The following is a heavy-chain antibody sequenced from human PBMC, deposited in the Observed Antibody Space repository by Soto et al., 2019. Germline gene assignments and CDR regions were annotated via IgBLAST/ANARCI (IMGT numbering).Heavy chain of an antibody. Sequence: GRSLRLSCAASGFTFSDYYMSWFRQAPGEGLEWVSYISGSGSITHDADSVKGRFTISRENAKNSLYLQMNSVRAEDTAIYYCARVGSTLAAGTPDYWGQGTLVTVSS. D-gene: IGHD6-13*01. V-gene: IGHV3-11*04. CDR3: ARVGSTLAAGTPDY. J-gene: IGHJ4*02. CDR1: GFTFSDYY. CDR2: ISGSGSIT.